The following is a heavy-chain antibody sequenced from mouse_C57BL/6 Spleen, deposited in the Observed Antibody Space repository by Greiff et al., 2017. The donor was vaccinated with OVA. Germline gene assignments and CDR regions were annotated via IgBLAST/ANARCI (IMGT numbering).Heavy chain of an antibody. V-gene: IGHV1-52*01. J-gene: IGHJ4*01. CDR1: GYTFTSYW. CDR3: ARGGSSPNYYAMDY. Sequence: VQLQQPGAELVRPGSSVKLSCKASGYTFTSYWMHWVKQRPIQGLEWIGNIDPSDSETHYNQKFKDKATLTVDKSSSTAYMQRSSLTSEDSAVYYCARGGSSPNYYAMDYWGQGTSVTVSS. D-gene: IGHD1-1*01. CDR2: IDPSDSET.